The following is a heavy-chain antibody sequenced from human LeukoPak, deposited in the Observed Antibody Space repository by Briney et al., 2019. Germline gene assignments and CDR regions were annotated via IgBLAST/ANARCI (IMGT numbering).Heavy chain of an antibody. CDR1: GFTFRRYW. V-gene: IGHV3-7*01. CDR3: TRKGSQWDFLVDY. Sequence: GGSLRLSCTASGFTFRRYWMSWVRQAPGKGLEWVANRNEDGNKKYYVDSVKGRFTISRDNSKNTLYLQMNSLTAEDTAVYYCTRKGSQWDFLVDYWGQGTRVAVSP. CDR2: RNEDGNKK. D-gene: IGHD2/OR15-2a*01. J-gene: IGHJ4*02.